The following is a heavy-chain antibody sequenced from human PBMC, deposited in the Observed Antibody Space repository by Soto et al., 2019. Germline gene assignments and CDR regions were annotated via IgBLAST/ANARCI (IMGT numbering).Heavy chain of an antibody. V-gene: IGHV3-53*01. J-gene: IGHJ1*01. D-gene: IGHD6-19*01. CDR1: AFTPSSNY. Sequence: GGSLRLSCAVSAFTPSSNYMSCVRQAQGKGREWVPVIYSGGSTYYADSVKGRFTISTDNSKHTLQLPMNTLRAEGTAVYYCEVAVGPQHWGQGTLVTVSS. CDR3: EVAVGPQH. CDR2: IYSGGST.